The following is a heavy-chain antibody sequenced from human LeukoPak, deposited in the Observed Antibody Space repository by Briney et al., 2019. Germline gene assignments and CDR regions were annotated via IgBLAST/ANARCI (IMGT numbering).Heavy chain of an antibody. CDR2: INHSGST. V-gene: IGHV4-34*01. CDR3: ARRGGSPLGAFDI. J-gene: IGHJ3*02. Sequence: SETLSLTCAVYGGSFSGYYWSWIRQPPGKGLEWIGEINHSGSTNYNPSLKSRVTISVDTSKNQFSLRLSSVTAADTAVYYCARRGGSPLGAFDIWGQGTMVTVSS. CDR1: GGSFSGYY. D-gene: IGHD1-26*01.